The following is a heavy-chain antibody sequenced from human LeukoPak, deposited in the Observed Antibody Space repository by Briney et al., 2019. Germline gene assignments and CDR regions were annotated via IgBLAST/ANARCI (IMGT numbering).Heavy chain of an antibody. CDR1: GASISNYY. J-gene: IGHJ2*01. V-gene: IGHV4-59*08. D-gene: IGHD4-23*01. Sequence: SETLSLTCTVSGASISNYYWSWIRQPPGKGLEWIGYIFYSGSNKYSPSLKSRVTISLDTSKNQFSLQLRSVTAADTAVYYCARFTTVVPAFWYFDLWGRGTLVTVSS. CDR2: IFYSGSN. CDR3: ARFTTVVPAFWYFDL.